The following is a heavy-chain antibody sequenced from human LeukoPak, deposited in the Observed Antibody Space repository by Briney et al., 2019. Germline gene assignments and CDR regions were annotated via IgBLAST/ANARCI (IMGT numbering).Heavy chain of an antibody. D-gene: IGHD3-10*01. Sequence: PGGSLRLSCAASRFTFSSYAMSWVRQAPGKGLEWVSAISGSGGSTYYADSVKGRFTISRDNSKNTLYLQMNSLRAEDTAVYYCAKPRSLWLGAYYFDYWGQGTLVTVSS. CDR2: ISGSGGST. CDR1: RFTFSSYA. V-gene: IGHV3-23*01. CDR3: AKPRSLWLGAYYFDY. J-gene: IGHJ4*02.